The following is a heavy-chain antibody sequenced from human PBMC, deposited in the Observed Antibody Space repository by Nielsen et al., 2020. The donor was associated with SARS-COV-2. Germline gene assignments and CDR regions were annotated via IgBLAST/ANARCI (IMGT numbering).Heavy chain of an antibody. Sequence: WIRQPPGKGLEWVGRIKSKTDGGTTDYAAPVKGRFTISRDDSKNTLYLQMNSLKTEDTAVYYCARDDCSSTSCYGYYYGMDVWGQGTTVTVSS. CDR3: ARDDCSSTSCYGYYYGMDV. D-gene: IGHD2-2*01. CDR2: IKSKTDGGTT. V-gene: IGHV3-15*01. J-gene: IGHJ6*02.